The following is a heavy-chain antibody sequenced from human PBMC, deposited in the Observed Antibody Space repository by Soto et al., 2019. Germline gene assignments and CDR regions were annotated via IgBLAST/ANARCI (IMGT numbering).Heavy chain of an antibody. Sequence: QVQLVQSGAEVKKPGASVKVSCKASGDTFTSYYMHWVRQAPGQGLEWMGIINPSGGSTSYAQKFQGRVTMTRDTSTSTVYMELSSLRSEDTAVYYCARLGLKGMGEGWGQGTLVTVSS. CDR2: INPSGGST. CDR3: ARLGLKGMGEG. J-gene: IGHJ4*02. V-gene: IGHV1-46*01. D-gene: IGHD3-16*01. CDR1: GDTFTSYY.